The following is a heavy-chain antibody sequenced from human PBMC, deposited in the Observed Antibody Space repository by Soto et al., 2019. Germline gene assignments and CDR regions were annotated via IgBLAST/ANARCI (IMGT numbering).Heavy chain of an antibody. Sequence: QVQLVQYGAEVKKPGASVKVSCKGSGYTIPSYDINWVQQATGQGLDWMGWMNPNSGNTGYAQKFQGRVTMTRDTSISTAYIELSSLRSEDTAVYYCARGGFGDYYYYGMDVWGQGTTVTVSS. D-gene: IGHD3-10*01. CDR1: GYTIPSYD. V-gene: IGHV1-8*01. CDR3: ARGGFGDYYYYGMDV. J-gene: IGHJ6*02. CDR2: MNPNSGNT.